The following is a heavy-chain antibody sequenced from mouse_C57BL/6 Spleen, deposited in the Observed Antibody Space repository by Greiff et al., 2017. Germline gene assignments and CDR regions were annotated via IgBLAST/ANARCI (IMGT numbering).Heavy chain of an antibody. V-gene: IGHV5-17*01. J-gene: IGHJ4*01. CDR3: ARGLRRGYYAMDY. CDR2: ISSGSSTI. CDR1: GFTFSDYG. D-gene: IGHD2-4*01. Sequence: EVHLVESGGCLVKPGGSLKLSCAASGFTFSDYGMHWVRQAPEKGLAWVSYISSGSSTIYYADTVKGRFTISRDNAKNTLFLQMTSLRSEDTAMYYCARGLRRGYYAMDYWGQGTSVTVS.